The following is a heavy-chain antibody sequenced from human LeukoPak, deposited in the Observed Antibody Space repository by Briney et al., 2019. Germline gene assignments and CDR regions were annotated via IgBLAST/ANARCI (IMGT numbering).Heavy chain of an antibody. CDR3: ARAGEWASFDY. CDR2: IIPFLSVV. CDR1: GGTLRTFA. V-gene: IGHV1-69*04. D-gene: IGHD3-10*01. J-gene: IGHJ4*02. Sequence: GASVKVSCKASGGTLRTFAISWVRQAPGQGLEWMGRIIPFLSVVSYAQKFQGRVTITADKSTSTAYMELSSLRSEDTAVYYCARAGEWASFDYWGQGTLVTVSS.